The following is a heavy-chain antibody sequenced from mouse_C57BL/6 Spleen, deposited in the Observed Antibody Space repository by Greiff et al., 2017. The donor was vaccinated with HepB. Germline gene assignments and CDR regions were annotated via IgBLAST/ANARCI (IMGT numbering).Heavy chain of an antibody. V-gene: IGHV1-82*01. D-gene: IGHD1-1*01. Sequence: QVQLKESGPELVKPGASVKISCKASGYAFSSPWMNWVKQRPGKGLEWIGRIYPGDGDTNYNGKFKGKATLTADKSSSTAYMQLSSLTSEDSAVYFCASGHYYGSRYHYWGQGTTLTVSS. CDR2: IYPGDGDT. CDR1: GYAFSSPW. CDR3: ASGHYYGSRYHY. J-gene: IGHJ2*01.